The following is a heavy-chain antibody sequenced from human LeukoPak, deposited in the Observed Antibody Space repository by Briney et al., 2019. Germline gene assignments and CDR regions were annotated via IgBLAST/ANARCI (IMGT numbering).Heavy chain of an antibody. CDR1: GGSISSSNW. V-gene: IGHV4-4*02. CDR3: ARYRGASGYHFDY. J-gene: IGHJ4*02. D-gene: IGHD5-12*01. Sequence: PSGTLSLTCAVSGGSISSSNWWSWVRQPPGKGLEWIGEIYRSGSTNYNPSLKSRATISLDKPKNQFSLRLSSVTAADTAVYYCARYRGASGYHFDYWGQGTLVTVSS. CDR2: IYRSGST.